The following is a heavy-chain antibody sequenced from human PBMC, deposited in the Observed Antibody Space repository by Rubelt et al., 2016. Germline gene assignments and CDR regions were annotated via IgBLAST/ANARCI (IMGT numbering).Heavy chain of an antibody. Sequence: EVQLVQSGAEVKKPGESLRISCKGSGYNFTTYWISWVRQTPGKGLEWMGRMDPSDSNINYSPSFKGDVTISADKSISTAYLQWVSLKASDTAMYYCGGGNSWYPLWGQGTLVTVSS. J-gene: IGHJ4*02. CDR1: GYNFTTYW. CDR2: MDPSDSNI. V-gene: IGHV5-10-1*03. D-gene: IGHD6-13*01. CDR3: GGGNSWYPL.